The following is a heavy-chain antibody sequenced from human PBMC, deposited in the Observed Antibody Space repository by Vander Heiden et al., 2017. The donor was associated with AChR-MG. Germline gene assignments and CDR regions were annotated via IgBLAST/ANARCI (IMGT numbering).Heavy chain of an antibody. CDR1: GGSVSSGSYY. V-gene: IGHV4-61*01. CDR2: IYYSGST. Sequence: QVQLQESGPGLVKPSETLSLTCTVSGGSVSSGSYYWSWIRQPPGKGLEWIGYIYYSGSTNYNPSLKSRVTISVDTSKNQFSLKLSSVTAADTAVYYCARDVTFLAAADSRAFDIWGQGTMVTVSS. D-gene: IGHD6-13*01. CDR3: ARDVTFLAAADSRAFDI. J-gene: IGHJ3*02.